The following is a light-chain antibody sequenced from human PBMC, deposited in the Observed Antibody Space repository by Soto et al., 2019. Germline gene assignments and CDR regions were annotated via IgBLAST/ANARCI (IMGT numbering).Light chain of an antibody. CDR1: SSNIGAGYD. CDR3: QSYDSSLSGSV. V-gene: IGLV1-40*01. Sequence: QLVLTQPPSVSGAPGQRVTISCTGSSSNIGAGYDVHWYQQLPGTAPKLLIYGNSNRPSGVPDRFSGSKSGTSASLAITGLQAEDEADYYCQSYDSSLSGSVFGGGIQLTVL. J-gene: IGLJ7*01. CDR2: GNS.